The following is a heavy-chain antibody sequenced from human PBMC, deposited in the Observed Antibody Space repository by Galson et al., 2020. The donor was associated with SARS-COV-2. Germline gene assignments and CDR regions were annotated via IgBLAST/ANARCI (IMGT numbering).Heavy chain of an antibody. V-gene: IGHV5-51*01. J-gene: IGHJ4*02. D-gene: IGHD1-1*01. Sequence: GESLKLSCQGSGYSFTSYWLGWVRPMPGKGLEWMGIIYPGDSDTRYRPSFQGQVTISADKSISTAYLQWRSLKASDTAMYYCARAPHGMGSELDYWGQGTLVTVSS. CDR2: IYPGDSDT. CDR3: ARAPHGMGSELDY. CDR1: GYSFTSYW.